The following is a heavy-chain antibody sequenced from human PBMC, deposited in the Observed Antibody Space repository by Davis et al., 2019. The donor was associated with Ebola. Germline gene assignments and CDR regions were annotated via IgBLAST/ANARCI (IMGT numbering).Heavy chain of an antibody. V-gene: IGHV1-46*01. J-gene: IGHJ4*02. CDR3: ARDGVTIFVGSSGYVSRNYFDY. Sequence: ASVKVSCKASGYTFTSYYMHWVRQAPGQGLEWMGIINPSGGSTSYAQKFQGRVTMTRDTSTSTVYMELSSLRSEDTAVYYCARDGVTIFVGSSGYVSRNYFDYWGQGTLVTVSS. CDR1: GYTFTSYY. CDR2: INPSGGST. D-gene: IGHD3-22*01.